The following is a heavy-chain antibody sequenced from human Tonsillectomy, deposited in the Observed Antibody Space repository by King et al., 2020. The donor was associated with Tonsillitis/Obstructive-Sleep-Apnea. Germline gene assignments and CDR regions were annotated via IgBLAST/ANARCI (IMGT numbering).Heavy chain of an antibody. J-gene: IGHJ6*03. V-gene: IGHV3-30*18. D-gene: IGHD2-2*01. Sequence: VQLVESGGGVVQPGRSLRLPCAASGFTFSSYGMHWVRQAPGKGLGWVAVISYDGSNKYYADSVKGRFTISSDNSKNTLYLQMNSLRAEDTAVYYCAKEAGHCSSTSCPTYYYYYMDVWGKGTTVTVSS. CDR1: GFTFSSYG. CDR2: ISYDGSNK. CDR3: AKEAGHCSSTSCPTYYYYYMDV.